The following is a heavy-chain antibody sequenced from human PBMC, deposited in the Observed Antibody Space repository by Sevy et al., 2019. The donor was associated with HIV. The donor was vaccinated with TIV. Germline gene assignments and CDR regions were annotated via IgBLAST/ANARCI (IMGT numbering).Heavy chain of an antibody. CDR2: IRYDGSNK. D-gene: IGHD1-26*01. J-gene: IGHJ6*03. Sequence: GGSLRLSCAASGFTFSSYGMHWVRQAPGKGLEWVAFIRYDGSNKYYADSVKGRFTISRDNSKNTLYLQMNSLRAEDTAVYYCAEDPNYVGATYYYYYMDVWGKGTTVTVSS. CDR3: AEDPNYVGATYYYYYMDV. CDR1: GFTFSSYG. V-gene: IGHV3-30*02.